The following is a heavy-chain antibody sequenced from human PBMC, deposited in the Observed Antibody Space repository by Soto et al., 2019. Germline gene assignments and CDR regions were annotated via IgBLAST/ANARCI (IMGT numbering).Heavy chain of an antibody. V-gene: IGHV1-18*01. Sequence: ASVKVSCKASGYMFTSYGISWVRQAPGQGLEWMGWISTYKGNTNYAQKLQGRVTMTTDTSTSTGYMELRSLRSDDTAVYYCARATYYYDSRGYYYVSYFDYWGPGTLVTVSS. CDR1: GYMFTSYG. CDR2: ISTYKGNT. CDR3: ARATYYYDSRGYYYVSYFDY. J-gene: IGHJ4*02. D-gene: IGHD3-22*01.